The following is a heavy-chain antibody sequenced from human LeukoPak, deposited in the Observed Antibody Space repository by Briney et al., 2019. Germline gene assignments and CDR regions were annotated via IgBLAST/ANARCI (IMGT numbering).Heavy chain of an antibody. D-gene: IGHD5-24*01. CDR2: IYPGDSDT. CDR3: ARQTRDGYRHFDY. J-gene: IGHJ4*02. Sequence: GESLKISCKGSGYSFTSYWIGWVRQMPGKGLEWMGIIYPGDSDTRYRPSFQGQVTISADKSISTAYLQWSSLKASDAAIYYCARQTRDGYRHFDYWGQGSLVTVSS. V-gene: IGHV5-51*01. CDR1: GYSFTSYW.